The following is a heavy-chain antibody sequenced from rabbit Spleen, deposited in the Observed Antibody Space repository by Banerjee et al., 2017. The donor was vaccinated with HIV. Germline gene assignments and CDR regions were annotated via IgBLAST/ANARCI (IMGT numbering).Heavy chain of an antibody. CDR3: ARDSDRNGYGWLDL. V-gene: IGHV1S40*01. CDR1: GFSFSSSDY. J-gene: IGHJ5*01. Sequence: QSLEESGGDLVKPGASLTLTCTASGFSFSSSDYMCWVRQAPGKGLEWIGCIRTGDGNTYYASWVNGRFTISKTSSTTVTLQMTSLTAADTATYFCARDSDRNGYGWLDLWGPGTLVTVS. D-gene: IGHD6-1*01. CDR2: IRTGDGNT.